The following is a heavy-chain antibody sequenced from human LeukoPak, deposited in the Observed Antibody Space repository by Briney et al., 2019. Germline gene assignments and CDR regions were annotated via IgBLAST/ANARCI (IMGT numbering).Heavy chain of an antibody. CDR2: ISGSGGST. V-gene: IGHV3-23*01. J-gene: IGHJ5*02. CDR1: GFTFSSYA. D-gene: IGHD4-11*01. Sequence: PGGSLRLSCAASGFTFSSYAMSWVRQAPGKGLEWVSAISGSGGSTYYADSVKGRFTISRDNSKNTLYLQMNSLRAEDTAVYYCKSRHDYSNNWFDPWGQGTLVTVSS. CDR3: KSRHDYSNNWFDP.